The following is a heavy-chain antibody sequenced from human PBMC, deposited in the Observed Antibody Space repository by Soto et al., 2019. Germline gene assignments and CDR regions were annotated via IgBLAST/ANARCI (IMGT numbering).Heavy chain of an antibody. D-gene: IGHD4-4*01. J-gene: IGHJ4*02. CDR2: ISWDGRTT. CDR3: GKDGAVTDYTYLDS. V-gene: IGHV3-43*01. CDR1: GFIFDDYS. Sequence: EVQLVESGGVVVQPGGSLRLSCAASGFIFDDYSMHWVRQVPGKGLEWVSLISWDGRTTYYADSVRGRFTISRDNSKNSQYLQMNSLTTEDTAFYYCGKDGAVTDYTYLDSWGQGALVTVSS.